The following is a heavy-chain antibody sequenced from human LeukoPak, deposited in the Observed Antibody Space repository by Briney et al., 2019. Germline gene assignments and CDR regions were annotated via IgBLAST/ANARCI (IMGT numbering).Heavy chain of an antibody. J-gene: IGHJ3*02. Sequence: SETLSLTCSVSGGSISSYYWSWIRQPPGKGLEWIGYIYYSGSTNYNPSLKSRVTISVDTSKNQFSLKLSSVTAADTAVYYCARDWGPWDDSSGYYYSYAFDIWGQGTMVTVSS. V-gene: IGHV4-59*01. CDR3: ARDWGPWDDSSGYYYSYAFDI. CDR1: GGSISSYY. D-gene: IGHD3-22*01. CDR2: IYYSGST.